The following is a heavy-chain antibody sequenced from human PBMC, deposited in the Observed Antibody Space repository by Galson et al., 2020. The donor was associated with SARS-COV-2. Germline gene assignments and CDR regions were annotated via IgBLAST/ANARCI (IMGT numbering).Heavy chain of an antibody. CDR2: MTPDWSTT. V-gene: IGHV3-74*01. J-gene: IGHJ4*02. D-gene: IGHD3-16*01. CDR3: MNWGDD. Sequence: GGSLSLSCAASGRTLSSYVMHWVRHAPGKGQVWVSRMTPDWSTTTYADFVKGRFTMSRDDAKNTLYLQLNRRTDGDRAVYYCMNWGDDWGQGTLVRVSS. CDR1: GRTLSSYV.